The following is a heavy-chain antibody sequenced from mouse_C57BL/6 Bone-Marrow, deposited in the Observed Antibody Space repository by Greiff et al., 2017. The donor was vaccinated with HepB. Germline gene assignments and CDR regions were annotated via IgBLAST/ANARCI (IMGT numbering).Heavy chain of an antibody. V-gene: IGHV1-54*01. CDR1: GYAFTNYL. D-gene: IGHD1-1*01. J-gene: IGHJ2*01. Sequence: VQLQQSGAELVRPGPSVKVSCKASGYAFTNYLIEWVKQRPGQGLEWIGVINPGSGGTNYNEKFKGKATMTADKSSSNAYMQLSSLTSGDSAVYFCARECYYYGSSLYDFDYWGQGTTLTVSS. CDR2: INPGSGGT. CDR3: ARECYYYGSSLYDFDY.